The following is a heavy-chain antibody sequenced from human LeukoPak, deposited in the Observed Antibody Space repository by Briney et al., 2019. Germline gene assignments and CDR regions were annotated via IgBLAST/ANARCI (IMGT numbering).Heavy chain of an antibody. Sequence: GESLKISCQGSGYSFTSYWIGWVRQMPGKGLEWMGIIYPGDSDTRYSPSFQGQVTISADKSISTAYLQWSSLKASDTAMYYCARPRTPHGGSGQGLSSAFDIWGQGTMVTVSS. CDR2: IYPGDSDT. CDR3: ARPRTPHGGSGQGLSSAFDI. CDR1: GYSFTSYW. V-gene: IGHV5-51*01. D-gene: IGHD2-15*01. J-gene: IGHJ3*02.